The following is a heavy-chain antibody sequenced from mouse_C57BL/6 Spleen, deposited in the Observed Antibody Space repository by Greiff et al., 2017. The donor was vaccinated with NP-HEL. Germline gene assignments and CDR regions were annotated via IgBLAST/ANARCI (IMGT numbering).Heavy chain of an antibody. CDR3: ARSRGLPGYFDY. Sequence: EVKLVESGPELVKPGASVKMSCKASGYTFTDYNMHWVKQSHGKSLEWIGYINPNNGGTSYNQKFKGKATLTVNKSSSTAYMELRSLTSEDSAVYYCARSRGLPGYFDYWGQGTTLTVSS. CDR2: INPNNGGT. CDR1: GYTFTDYN. J-gene: IGHJ2*01. D-gene: IGHD2-4*01. V-gene: IGHV1-22*01.